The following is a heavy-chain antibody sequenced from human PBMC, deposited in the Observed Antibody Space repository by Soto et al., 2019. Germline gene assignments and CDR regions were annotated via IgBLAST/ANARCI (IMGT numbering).Heavy chain of an antibody. Sequence: ASVKVSCKASGYTFTTYYIHWVRQAPGQGLEWMGVINPSSGGTNYAQKFQGRVTMTRDTSTSTVYMELSSLTSDDTAVYYCAKGKTYYYDSSGYANWGQGTLVTVSS. CDR2: INPSSGGT. J-gene: IGHJ4*02. CDR1: GYTFTTYY. V-gene: IGHV1-46*01. D-gene: IGHD3-22*01. CDR3: AKGKTYYYDSSGYAN.